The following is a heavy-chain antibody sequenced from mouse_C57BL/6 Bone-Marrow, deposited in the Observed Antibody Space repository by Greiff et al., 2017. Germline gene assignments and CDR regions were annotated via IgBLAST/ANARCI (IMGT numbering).Heavy chain of an antibody. D-gene: IGHD1-1*01. Sequence: EVQLVESGGGLVKPGGSLKLSCAASGFTFSDYGMHWVRQAPEKGLEWVAYISSGSSTIYYADTVKGRFTISRDNAKNTLFLQMTSLRSEDTSMDYCAREVITSVVAFDYWGQGTTRTVSS. J-gene: IGHJ2*01. V-gene: IGHV5-17*01. CDR2: ISSGSSTI. CDR1: GFTFSDYG. CDR3: AREVITSVVAFDY.